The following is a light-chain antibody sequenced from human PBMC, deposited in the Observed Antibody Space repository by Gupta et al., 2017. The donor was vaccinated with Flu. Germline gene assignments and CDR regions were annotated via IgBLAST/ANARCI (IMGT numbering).Light chain of an antibody. J-gene: IGKJ1*01. CDR3: MQGSRWPWA. Sequence: DVVLTQSQPSLPVTLGQPDSISCRSSQSLVYSDGNIYLHWIQQRPGQSRRRLIYQVSHRESGVPDRFSGSGSGTDFTLKISRVEAEDVGIYYCMQGSRWPWAFGQGTKVEIK. CDR1: QSLVYSDGNIY. V-gene: IGKV2-30*01. CDR2: QVS.